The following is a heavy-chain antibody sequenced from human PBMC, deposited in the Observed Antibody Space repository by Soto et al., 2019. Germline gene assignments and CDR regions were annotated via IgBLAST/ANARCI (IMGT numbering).Heavy chain of an antibody. V-gene: IGHV4-34*01. D-gene: IGHD6-19*01. CDR3: ARSKGGSSGWYDYYYYGMDV. CDR1: GGSFSGYY. J-gene: IGHJ6*02. Sequence: WETLSLTCAVYGGSFSGYYWSWMRQPPGKGLDWIGEINHSGSTNYNPSLKSRVTISVDTSKNQFSLKLSSVTAAVTAVYYCARSKGGSSGWYDYYYYGMDVWGQGTTVTVSS. CDR2: INHSGST.